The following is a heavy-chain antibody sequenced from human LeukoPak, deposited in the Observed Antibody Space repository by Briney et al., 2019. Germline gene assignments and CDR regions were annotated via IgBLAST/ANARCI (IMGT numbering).Heavy chain of an antibody. CDR2: IYYRGST. Sequence: SETLSLPFTVSGGPIRRYYWRWIPQPPGKGLEWIGYIYYRGSTNYNPSLKSRVTISVDTSKNQFSLKLSSVTAADTAVYYCARENVVGAIFDYWGQGTLVTVSS. D-gene: IGHD1-26*01. CDR1: GGPIRRYY. CDR3: ARENVVGAIFDY. J-gene: IGHJ4*02. V-gene: IGHV4-59*01.